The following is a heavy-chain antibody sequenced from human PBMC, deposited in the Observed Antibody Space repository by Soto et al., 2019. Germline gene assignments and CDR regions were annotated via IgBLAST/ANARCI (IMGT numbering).Heavy chain of an antibody. CDR1: GGSISSYY. V-gene: IGHV4-4*07. CDR3: ARDEGVLGNWYFDL. Sequence: LSLTCTVSGGSISSYYWSWIRQPAGKGLEWIGRIYTSGSTNYNPSLKSRVTMSVDTSRNQFSLKLSSVTAADTAVYYCARDEGVLGNWYFDLWGRGTLVTVSS. CDR2: IYTSGST. D-gene: IGHD7-27*01. J-gene: IGHJ2*01.